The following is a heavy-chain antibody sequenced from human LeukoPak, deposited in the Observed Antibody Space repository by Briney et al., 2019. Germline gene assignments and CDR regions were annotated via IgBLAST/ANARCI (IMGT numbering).Heavy chain of an antibody. J-gene: IGHJ4*02. CDR1: GDSVSSYY. Sequence: PSETLSLTCTVSGDSVSSYYWSWIRQPPGKGLRWIGYIYYGGSTNYNPSLKSRVTVSVDSPKNQFSLRLTSVTAADTALYYCARGSDSSGWRRFDYWGQGILVAVSS. D-gene: IGHD6-19*01. CDR2: IYYGGST. V-gene: IGHV4-59*02. CDR3: ARGSDSSGWRRFDY.